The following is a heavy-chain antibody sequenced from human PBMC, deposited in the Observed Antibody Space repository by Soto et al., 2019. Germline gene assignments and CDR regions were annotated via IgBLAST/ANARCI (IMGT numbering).Heavy chain of an antibody. CDR2: IYYSGDT. V-gene: IGHV4-30-4*08. Sequence: SETLSLTCTVSGGSIISGDYYWSWIRQPPGKGLEWIGYIYYSGDTSYNPSLKSRVTISIDASKNQFSLKLSSVAAADTAFYYCARRLRYFDWLRTTYYYYGMDVWGQGTTVTVSS. CDR1: GGSIISGDYY. D-gene: IGHD3-9*01. CDR3: ARRLRYFDWLRTTYYYYGMDV. J-gene: IGHJ6*02.